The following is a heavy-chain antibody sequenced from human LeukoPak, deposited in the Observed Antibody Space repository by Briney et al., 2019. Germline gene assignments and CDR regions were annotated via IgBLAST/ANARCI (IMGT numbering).Heavy chain of an antibody. CDR3: ARGCSSTSCYGGGDSYYMDI. D-gene: IGHD2-2*01. CDR2: INPNSGGT. J-gene: IGHJ6*03. Sequence: ASVKVSCKASGYTFTGYYMHWVRQAPGQGLEWMGWINPNSGGTNYAQKFQGRVTMTRDTSISTAYMELSRLRSDDTAVYYCARGCSSTSCYGGGDSYYMDIWGKGTTVTVSS. V-gene: IGHV1-2*02. CDR1: GYTFTGYY.